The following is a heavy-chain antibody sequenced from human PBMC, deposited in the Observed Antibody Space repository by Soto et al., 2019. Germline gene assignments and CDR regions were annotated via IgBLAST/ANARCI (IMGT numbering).Heavy chain of an antibody. J-gene: IGHJ4*02. CDR3: ATSSDTGYIFDF. CDR2: IKKDASEE. V-gene: IGHV3-7*01. CDR1: GFAFSIYW. D-gene: IGHD3-9*01. Sequence: EVQLVESGGGLVQPGGSLRLSCAASGFAFSIYWMSWVRQAPGKGLEWVANIKKDASEEYYVDSVKGRFTISRDSAKNSLYLQIDSLRAEDTAVYYCATSSDTGYIFDFWGQGTLVTVSS.